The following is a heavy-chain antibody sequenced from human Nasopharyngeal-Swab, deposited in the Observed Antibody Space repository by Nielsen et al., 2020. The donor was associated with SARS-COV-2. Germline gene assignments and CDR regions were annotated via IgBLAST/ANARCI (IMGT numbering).Heavy chain of an antibody. Sequence: IRQPPGTGLEWIGSIYHHSGSIYYNTSLKSRVTISVGTSKNQFSLKLSSVTAADTAVYYCASVGFGHRVRRGGGMDVWGQGTTVTVSS. CDR2: IYHHSGSI. D-gene: IGHD3-10*01. CDR3: ASVGFGHRVRRGGGMDV. J-gene: IGHJ6*02. V-gene: IGHV4-39*07.